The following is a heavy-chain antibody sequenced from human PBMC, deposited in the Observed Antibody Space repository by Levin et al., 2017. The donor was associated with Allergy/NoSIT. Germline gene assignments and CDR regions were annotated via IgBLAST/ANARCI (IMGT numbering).Heavy chain of an antibody. CDR3: AIRGAAGDSFGYYFDY. V-gene: IGHV5-51*01. D-gene: IGHD2-21*02. Sequence: GESLKISCKGSGYSFPSYWIGWVRQMPGKGLEWMGIIYPGDSDTRYTPSFQGQVTISVDKSISTAYLQWSSLRASDTAMYYCAIRGAAGDSFGYYFDYWGRGTLVTVSS. CDR2: IYPGDSDT. J-gene: IGHJ4*02. CDR1: GYSFPSYW.